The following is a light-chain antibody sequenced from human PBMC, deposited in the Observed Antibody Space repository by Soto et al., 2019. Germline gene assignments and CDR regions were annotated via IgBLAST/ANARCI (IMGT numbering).Light chain of an antibody. CDR2: DVS. Sequence: QSALTQPRSVSGSPGQSVTISCTGTSSDVGGYNYVSWYQQHPGKAPKLMIYDVSQRPSGVPNRFSGSKSDNTASLTISGLQAEDEAVYYCCSYAGTYTWVFGGGTKLTVL. CDR3: CSYAGTYTWV. J-gene: IGLJ3*02. V-gene: IGLV2-11*01. CDR1: SSDVGGYNY.